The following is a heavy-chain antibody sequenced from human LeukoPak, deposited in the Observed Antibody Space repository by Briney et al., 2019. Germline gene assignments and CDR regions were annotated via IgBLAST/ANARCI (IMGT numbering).Heavy chain of an antibody. CDR2: LYSGGST. CDR1: GFTVSSNY. CDR3: ARRIPLDY. J-gene: IGHJ4*02. V-gene: IGHV3-66*04. Sequence: GGSLRLSCAASGFTVSSNYMSWVRQAPGKGLEWVSVLYSGGSTYYADSVKGRFTISRDNSKNTLYLQMNSLGAEDTAMYYCARRIPLDYWGQGTLVTVSS.